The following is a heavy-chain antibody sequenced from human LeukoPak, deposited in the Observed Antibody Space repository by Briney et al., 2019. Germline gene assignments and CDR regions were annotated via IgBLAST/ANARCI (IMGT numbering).Heavy chain of an antibody. J-gene: IGHJ4*02. CDR1: GGSISSSSYS. V-gene: IGHV4-39*01. CDR3: SSTIRGWYGVGDY. Sequence: SETLSLTCTVSGGSISSSSYSWGWIRQPPGKGLECIGSSSYSGSTYYNPSLKSRVTISVDASKNQFSLNLNSVTAADTAVYYRSSTIRGWYGVGDYWGQGVLVTVSS. CDR2: SSYSGST. D-gene: IGHD6-19*01.